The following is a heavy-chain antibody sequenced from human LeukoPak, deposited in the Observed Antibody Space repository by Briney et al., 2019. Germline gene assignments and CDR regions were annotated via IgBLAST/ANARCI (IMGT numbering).Heavy chain of an antibody. CDR2: IYYSGTT. V-gene: IGHV4-38-2*02. D-gene: IGHD5-12*01. Sequence: AGGSLRLSCAASGFTFSDYYMSWIRQTPGKGLEWIGSIYYSGTTYYNPSLKSRVTMSVDTSKSQFSLKLSSVTAADTAVYYCARDTSGYDLGNFDYWGQGTLVTVSS. J-gene: IGHJ4*02. CDR3: ARDTSGYDLGNFDY. CDR1: GFTFSDYY.